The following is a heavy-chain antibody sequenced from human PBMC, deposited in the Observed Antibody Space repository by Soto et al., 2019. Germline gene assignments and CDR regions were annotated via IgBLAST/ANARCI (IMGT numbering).Heavy chain of an antibody. CDR1: GFTFSNYA. D-gene: IGHD3-10*01. J-gene: IGHJ4*02. CDR2: ISFDGSNK. V-gene: IGHV3-30*18. CDR3: AKDRAELEFDY. Sequence: QVQLVESGGGVAQPGRSLRLSCAASGFTFSNYAMHWVRQAPGKGLEWVALISFDGSNKEIADSVKGRFTISRDNSMNTLYLQMNGLRPEDTALYYCAKDRAELEFDYWGQGTLVTVSS.